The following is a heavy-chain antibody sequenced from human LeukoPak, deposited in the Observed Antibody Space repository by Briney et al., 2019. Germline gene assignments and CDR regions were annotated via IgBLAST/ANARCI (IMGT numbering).Heavy chain of an antibody. J-gene: IGHJ4*02. D-gene: IGHD4-17*01. CDR1: GYTFSTYP. Sequence: GWSLRLSCSASGYTFSTYPMHWVRQAAGKGLEYVSTIFANGDITSYAASVKGRFTTSRDNSKNTLYLQMNSLRAEDTAVYYCARDRTPNTGYFDYWGQGTLVTVSA. CDR2: IFANGDIT. V-gene: IGHV3-64*04. CDR3: ARDRTPNTGYFDY.